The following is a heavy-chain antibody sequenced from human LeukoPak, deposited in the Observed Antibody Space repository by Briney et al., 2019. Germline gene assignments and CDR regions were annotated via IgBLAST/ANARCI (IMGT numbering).Heavy chain of an antibody. CDR1: GDSISSYY. CDR3: AREGYSYGLGAFDI. V-gene: IGHV4-59*01. CDR2: IYYSGST. J-gene: IGHJ3*02. D-gene: IGHD5-18*01. Sequence: SETLSLTCTVSGDSISSYYWSWIRQPPGKGLEWIGYIYYSGSTNYNPSLKSRVTISVDTSKNQFSLKLSSVTAADTAVYYCAREGYSYGLGAFDIWGQGTMVTVSS.